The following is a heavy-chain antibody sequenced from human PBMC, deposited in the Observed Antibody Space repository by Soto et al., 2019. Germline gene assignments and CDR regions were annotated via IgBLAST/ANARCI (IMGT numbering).Heavy chain of an antibody. Sequence: QVELVQSGSEVKKPGASEKVSCKASGYIFTSYGISWLRQAPGQGLEWLGGTTAFSGNAIYAQRFQGRVTMTTDTSTSTAYMELRSLRSDDTAVYYCARLMTMVTTNYFDYWGQGTLVSVSS. CDR2: TTAFSGNA. D-gene: IGHD4-17*01. J-gene: IGHJ4*02. CDR1: GYIFTSYG. V-gene: IGHV1-18*01. CDR3: ARLMTMVTTNYFDY.